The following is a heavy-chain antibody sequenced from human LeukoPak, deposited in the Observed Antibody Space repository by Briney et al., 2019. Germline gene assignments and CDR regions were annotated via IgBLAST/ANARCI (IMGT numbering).Heavy chain of an antibody. Sequence: PSETLSLTCTVSGGSISSYYWSWIRQPPGKGLEWIGYIYYSGSTNYNPSLKSRVTISVDTSKNQFSLKLSSETAADTAVYYCARANDILTGYTCYFDYWGQGTLVTVSS. D-gene: IGHD3-9*01. J-gene: IGHJ4*02. CDR3: ARANDILTGYTCYFDY. CDR1: GGSISSYY. CDR2: IYYSGST. V-gene: IGHV4-59*08.